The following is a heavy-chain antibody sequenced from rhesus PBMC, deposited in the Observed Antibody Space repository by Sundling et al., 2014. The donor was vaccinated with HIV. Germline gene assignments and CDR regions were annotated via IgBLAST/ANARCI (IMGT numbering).Heavy chain of an antibody. CDR3: AKDLEDGSSLIFDY. J-gene: IGHJ4*01. CDR1: GFTFSTTR. D-gene: IGHD4-29*01. Sequence: EVQLVESGGGSVQPGGSLRLSCTASGFTFSTTRMNWIRQAPGKRLEWVADIKYDGSEKYYVDSVKGRFTISRDNAKNSLYLQMNSLRAEDTAVFYCAKDLEDGSSLIFDYWGQGVLVTVSS. CDR2: IKYDGSEK. V-gene: IGHV3-46*02.